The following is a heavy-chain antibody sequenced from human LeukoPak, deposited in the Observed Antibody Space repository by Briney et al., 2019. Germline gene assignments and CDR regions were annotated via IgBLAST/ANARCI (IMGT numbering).Heavy chain of an antibody. J-gene: IGHJ4*02. V-gene: IGHV2-5*02. Sequence: SGPTLVKPTQTLTLTCTFSGFSLSTSGVGVGWIRQPPGKALEWLALIYWDDDKRYSPSLKSRLTITKDTSKNQVVLTMTNMDPVDTATYYCAHTTQLVRFLWFGYWGQGTLVTVSS. D-gene: IGHD3-10*01. CDR1: GFSLSTSGVG. CDR2: IYWDDDK. CDR3: AHTTQLVRFLWFGY.